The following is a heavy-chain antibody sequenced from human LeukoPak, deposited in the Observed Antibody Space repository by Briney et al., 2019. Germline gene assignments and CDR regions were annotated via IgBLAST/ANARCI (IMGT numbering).Heavy chain of an antibody. CDR3: ARDRVRKRASMVATTDY. Sequence: PGGSLRLSCAASGFTFSTYSMNWVRQAPGKGLEWVSSISSSSDYIYYADSVKGRFTISRDNAKNSLYLQMNSLRAEDTAVYYCARDRVRKRASMVATTDYWGQGTLVTVSS. CDR1: GFTFSTYS. D-gene: IGHD5-12*01. CDR2: ISSSSDYI. J-gene: IGHJ4*02. V-gene: IGHV3-21*04.